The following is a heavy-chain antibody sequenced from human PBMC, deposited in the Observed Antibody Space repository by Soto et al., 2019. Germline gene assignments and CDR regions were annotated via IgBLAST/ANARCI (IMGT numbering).Heavy chain of an antibody. CDR1: GGSISSYY. Sequence: QVQLQESGPRLVKPSETLSLTCTVSGGSISSYYWSWIRQPPGKGLEWIGYIYYSGSTNYNPSLKSRVTISVDTSKNPVYLKLSSVTAADTAVYYCASGLRCDHWGRPWYYFDYWGQGTLVTVSS. D-gene: IGHD7-27*01. CDR3: ASGLRCDHWGRPWYYFDY. CDR2: IYYSGST. V-gene: IGHV4-59*08. J-gene: IGHJ4*02.